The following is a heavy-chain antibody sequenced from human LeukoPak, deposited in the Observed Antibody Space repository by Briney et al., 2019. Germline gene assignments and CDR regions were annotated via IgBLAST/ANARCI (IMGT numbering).Heavy chain of an antibody. Sequence: PGGSLRLSCAASGFTFSSYAMSWVRQAPGKGLEWVSAITAGSGNTVYADSVKGRFTISRDDSKHTLFLQMNSLRAEDTAVYYCARDPNGDYIGAFDMWGPGTMVTVSS. D-gene: IGHD4-17*01. CDR3: ARDPNGDYIGAFDM. CDR1: GFTFSSYA. J-gene: IGHJ3*02. CDR2: ITAGSGNT. V-gene: IGHV3-23*01.